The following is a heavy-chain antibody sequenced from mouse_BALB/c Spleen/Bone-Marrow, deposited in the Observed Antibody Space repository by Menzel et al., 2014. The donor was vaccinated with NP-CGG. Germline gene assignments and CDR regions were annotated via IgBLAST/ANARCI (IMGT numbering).Heavy chain of an antibody. V-gene: IGHV1-82*01. CDR3: ARWWEIYFEV. Sequence: VQLQQSRPEVVKPGASVKISCKASGYVFSNSWMNWVKQRPGQGLEWIGRIYPGDGNTTYNGKFKGKATLTADKSSSTLYIKITAASPLDTAVYFCARWWEIYFEVWGAGTPVTASS. D-gene: IGHD1-1*02. CDR2: IYPGDGNT. CDR1: GYVFSNSW. J-gene: IGHJ1*01.